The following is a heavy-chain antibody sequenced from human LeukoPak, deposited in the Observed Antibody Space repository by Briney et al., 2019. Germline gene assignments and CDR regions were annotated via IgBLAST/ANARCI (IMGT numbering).Heavy chain of an antibody. Sequence: GASLKVSCKASVGTFSSYAISWVRQTPGQGLEWMGGIIPIFGTPNSAQKFQGRVTITADKSSTTVYMELSSLRSEDTAVYYCASPPVPQAAAITPGYFYYYMDVWGKGATVTVSS. D-gene: IGHD6-13*01. CDR2: IIPIFGTP. V-gene: IGHV1-69*06. J-gene: IGHJ6*03. CDR1: VGTFSSYA. CDR3: ASPPVPQAAAITPGYFYYYMDV.